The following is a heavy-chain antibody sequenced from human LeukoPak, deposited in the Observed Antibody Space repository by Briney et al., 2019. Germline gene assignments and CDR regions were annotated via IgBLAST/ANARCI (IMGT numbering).Heavy chain of an antibody. J-gene: IGHJ6*02. V-gene: IGHV3-33*01. D-gene: IGHD4/OR15-4a*01. Sequence: GGSLRLSCAASGFTFSSYGMHWVRQAPGKGLEWVAVIWYDGSNKYYADSVKGRFTISRDNSKNTLYLQMNSLRAEDTAVYYCARTDYGTKYGMDVWGQGTTVTVSS. CDR3: ARTDYGTKYGMDV. CDR1: GFTFSSYG. CDR2: IWYDGSNK.